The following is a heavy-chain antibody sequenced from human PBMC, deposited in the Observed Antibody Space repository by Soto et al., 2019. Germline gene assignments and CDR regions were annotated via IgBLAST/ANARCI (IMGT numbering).Heavy chain of an antibody. Sequence: EVQLVESGGGLVQRGGSLRLSCTASGFTVSSNYMSWVRQAPGKGLEWVSVIYSDGSTYYADSVKGRFTISRDNSKNTLYLQMNSLRAEDTAVYYCAREVGGTSTRYFDYWGQGTLVTVSS. CDR1: GFTVSSNY. CDR3: AREVGGTSTRYFDY. D-gene: IGHD2-15*01. CDR2: IYSDGST. V-gene: IGHV3-66*01. J-gene: IGHJ4*02.